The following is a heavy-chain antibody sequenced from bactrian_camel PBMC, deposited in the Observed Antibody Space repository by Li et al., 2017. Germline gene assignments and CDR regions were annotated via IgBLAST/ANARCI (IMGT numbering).Heavy chain of an antibody. CDR2: INSDGTNA. CDR1: GHSYSSFC. D-gene: IGHD2*01. CDR3: AAEASYSGDLFGF. V-gene: IGHV3S6*01. J-gene: IGHJ6*01. Sequence: QVQLVESGGDSVQSGGSLRLSCAFSGHSYSSFCMAWFRQTPGKGLEWVSGINSDGTNAYYRDSLKGRFTIPQDNAKNTVTLQMNSLKPEDTAMYYCAAEASYSGDLFGFWGQGTQVTVS.